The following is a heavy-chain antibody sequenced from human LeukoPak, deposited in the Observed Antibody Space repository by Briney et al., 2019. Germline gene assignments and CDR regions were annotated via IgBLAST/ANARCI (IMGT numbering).Heavy chain of an antibody. CDR3: ARQTGSGLFILP. CDR2: IYYSGNT. Sequence: SETLSLTCTVSGGSISSSSYYWGWIRQPPGKGLEWIGSIYYSGNTYYNASLKSRVSISIDTSKNQFSLRLTSVTAADTAVYYCARQTGSGLFILPGGQGTLVTVSS. CDR1: GGSISSSSYY. V-gene: IGHV4-39*01. D-gene: IGHD3/OR15-3a*01. J-gene: IGHJ4*02.